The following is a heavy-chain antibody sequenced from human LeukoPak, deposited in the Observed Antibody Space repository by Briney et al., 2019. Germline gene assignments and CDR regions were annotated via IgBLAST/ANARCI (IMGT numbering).Heavy chain of an antibody. CDR1: GYTFTSYY. Sequence: GASVKVSCKASGYTFTSYYMHWVRQAPGQGLEWMGIINPSGGSTSYAQKFQGRVTMTRDTSTSTVYMELSSLRSEDTAVYYRARDKFLVTIFYYYGMDVWGQGTTVTVSS. V-gene: IGHV1-46*01. CDR2: INPSGGST. CDR3: ARDKFLVTIFYYYGMDV. J-gene: IGHJ6*02. D-gene: IGHD3-3*01.